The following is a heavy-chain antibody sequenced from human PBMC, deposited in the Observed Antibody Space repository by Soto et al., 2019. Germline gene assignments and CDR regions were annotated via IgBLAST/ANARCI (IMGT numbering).Heavy chain of an antibody. J-gene: IGHJ4*02. CDR3: ARDSAVAGTEAVDY. CDR1: GGSFSSYT. V-gene: IGHV1-69*04. Sequence: KVSSKACGGSFSSYTLSWARQELGQGLEWMGRIIPILGIANYAQKFQGRVTITADKSTSTAYMELSSLRSEDTAVYYCARDSAVAGTEAVDYWGQGTLVTVSS. CDR2: IIPILGIA. D-gene: IGHD6-19*01.